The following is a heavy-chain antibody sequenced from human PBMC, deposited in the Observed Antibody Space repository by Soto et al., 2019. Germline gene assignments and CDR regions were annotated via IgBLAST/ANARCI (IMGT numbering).Heavy chain of an antibody. CDR3: ARDPDITIFGDYFDY. Sequence: GASVKVSCKASGYTFTSYAMHWVRQAPGQRLEWMGWINAGNGNTKYSQKFQGRVTITRDTSASTAYMELSSLRSEDTAVYYCARDPDITIFGDYFDYWGQGTLVTVSS. CDR1: GYTFTSYA. D-gene: IGHD3-3*01. J-gene: IGHJ4*02. CDR2: INAGNGNT. V-gene: IGHV1-3*01.